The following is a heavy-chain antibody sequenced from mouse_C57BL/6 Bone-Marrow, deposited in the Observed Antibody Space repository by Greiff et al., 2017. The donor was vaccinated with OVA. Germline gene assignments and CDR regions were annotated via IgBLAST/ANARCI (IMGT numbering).Heavy chain of an antibody. V-gene: IGHV1-76*01. CDR1: GYTFTDYY. Sequence: QVQLQQSGAELVRPGASVKLSCKASGYTFTDYYINWVKQRPGQGLEWIARIYPGSGNTYYNEKFKGKATLTAEKASSTAYMQLSSLTSEDSAVYFCARWGSSGPAWVAYWGQGTLVTVSA. D-gene: IGHD3-2*02. CDR2: IYPGSGNT. CDR3: ARWGSSGPAWVAY. J-gene: IGHJ3*01.